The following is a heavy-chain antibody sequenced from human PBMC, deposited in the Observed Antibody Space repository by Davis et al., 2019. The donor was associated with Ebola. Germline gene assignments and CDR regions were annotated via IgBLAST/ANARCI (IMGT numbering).Heavy chain of an antibody. Sequence: AASVKVSCKASGGTFTNYGITWVRQAPGQGLEWMGWINPHNGNTNYAQNVQGRVTMTTDTSTSTAYMEVGILRSDDTAVYYCARAQFPTTSDHWDQGTLVTVSS. V-gene: IGHV1-18*04. CDR1: GGTFTNYG. CDR2: INPHNGNT. D-gene: IGHD1-1*01. CDR3: ARAQFPTTSDH. J-gene: IGHJ4*02.